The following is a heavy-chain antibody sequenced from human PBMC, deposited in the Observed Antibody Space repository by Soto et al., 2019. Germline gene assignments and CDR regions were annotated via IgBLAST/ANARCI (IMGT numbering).Heavy chain of an antibody. D-gene: IGHD2-2*01. V-gene: IGHV1-18*01. CDR3: ARVVPGAEAWFGP. J-gene: IGHJ5*02. Sequence: GASVKVCCKNSGYAFSNCVITLLLQAPGQPLEWLGWISLYSDGTNYAQKFQGRVSMTTDTSTTTAYMELRSLRSDDTAVYYCARVVPGAEAWFGPWGQGTLVTVSS. CDR1: GYAFSNCV. CDR2: ISLYSDGT.